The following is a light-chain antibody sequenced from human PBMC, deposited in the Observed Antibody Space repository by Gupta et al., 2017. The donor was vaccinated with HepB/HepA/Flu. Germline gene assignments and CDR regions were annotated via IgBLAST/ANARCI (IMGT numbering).Light chain of an antibody. CDR1: SGSIASNY. J-gene: IGLJ2*01. Sequence: NFMLTQPHSVSESPGKTITISCTRSSGSIASNYVHWGQQRPGSAPTTVIYEDNHRPSGVPDRFSCSIDSSSNSASLTISGLKTEDEADYYCQSYDSGNLLVIFGGGTKLTVL. CDR2: EDN. V-gene: IGLV6-57*03. CDR3: QSYDSGNLLVI.